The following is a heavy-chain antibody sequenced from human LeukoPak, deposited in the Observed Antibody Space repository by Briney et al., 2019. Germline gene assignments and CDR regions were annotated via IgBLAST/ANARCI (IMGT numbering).Heavy chain of an antibody. CDR1: GGSISSCY. V-gene: IGHV4-59*01. J-gene: IGHJ4*02. D-gene: IGHD3-22*01. Sequence: SETLSLTCTVSGGSISSCYWSWIRQPPGKGLEWIGYIYYSGSTNYNPSLKSRVTISVDTSKNQFSLKLSSVTAADTAVYYCAGGLFYYDSSGYPGDYWGQGTLVTVSS. CDR2: IYYSGST. CDR3: AGGLFYYDSSGYPGDY.